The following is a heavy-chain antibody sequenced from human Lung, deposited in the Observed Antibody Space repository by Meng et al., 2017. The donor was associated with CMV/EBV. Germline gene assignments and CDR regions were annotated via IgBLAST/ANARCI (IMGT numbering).Heavy chain of an antibody. J-gene: IGHJ6*02. V-gene: IGHV3-21*06. CDR1: GFTFSAYA. CDR2: ISTTSSYI. Sequence: GGSLRLSCAASGFTFSAYAMNWVRQAPGKGLEWVSSISTTSSYIYYADSVKGRLTISRDNAKNSLYLQMNSLRAEDTAVYYCARSWDGMDVWGQGTTVTFSS. CDR3: ARSWDGMDV.